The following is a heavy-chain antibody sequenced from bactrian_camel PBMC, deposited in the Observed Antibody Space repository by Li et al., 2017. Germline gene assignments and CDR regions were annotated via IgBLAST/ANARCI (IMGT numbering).Heavy chain of an antibody. CDR3: ASLYNRY. CDR2: INTGGGLT. CDR1: GFTFSRVD. J-gene: IGHJ4*01. Sequence: VQLVESGGGSVQAGGSLRLSCEASGFTFSRVDMSWVRQAPGKGLEWDSSINTGGGLTFYPDSVKGRFTISRDNAKNTLYLEMNTLKTEDTAMYFCASLYNRYWGQGTQVTVS. V-gene: IGHV3S40*01.